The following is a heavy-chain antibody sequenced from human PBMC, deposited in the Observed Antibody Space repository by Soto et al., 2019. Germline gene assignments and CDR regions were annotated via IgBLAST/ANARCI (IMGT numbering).Heavy chain of an antibody. CDR3: ASQSLLDAFDI. D-gene: IGHD1-26*01. J-gene: IGHJ3*02. CDR2: IYYSGST. V-gene: IGHV4-59*08. Sequence: PSETLSLTCTVSGGSISSYYWSWIRQPPGKGLEWIGHIYYSGSTNYNPSLKSRVTISVDTSKNQFSLKLSSVTAADTAVYYCASQSLLDAFDIWGQGTMVTVSS. CDR1: GGSISSYY.